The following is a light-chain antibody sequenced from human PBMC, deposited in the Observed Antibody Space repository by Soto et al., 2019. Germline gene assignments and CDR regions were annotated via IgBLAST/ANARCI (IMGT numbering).Light chain of an antibody. CDR1: QSFSSD. CDR2: STS. V-gene: IGKV3-15*01. J-gene: IGKJ4*01. Sequence: EIVMTQSPATLSVSPGERATLSCRASQSFSSDLAWYQHKPGQAPRLLIYSTSTRATGVPDRFSGSGSGTEFTLTISSLQSEDFAVYYCQQYNKWPLTFGGGTKVDTK. CDR3: QQYNKWPLT.